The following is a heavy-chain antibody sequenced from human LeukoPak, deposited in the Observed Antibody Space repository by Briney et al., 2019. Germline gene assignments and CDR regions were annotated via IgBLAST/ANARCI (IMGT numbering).Heavy chain of an antibody. V-gene: IGHV4-59*01. Sequence: SETLSLTCTVSGGSISSYYWSWLRQPPGKGLEWIGYIYYSGSTNYNPSLKSRVTISVDTSKNQFSLKLSSVTAADTAVYYCARDRAAAGRSFDYWGQGTLVTVSS. D-gene: IGHD6-13*01. J-gene: IGHJ4*02. CDR1: GGSISSYY. CDR2: IYYSGST. CDR3: ARDRAAAGRSFDY.